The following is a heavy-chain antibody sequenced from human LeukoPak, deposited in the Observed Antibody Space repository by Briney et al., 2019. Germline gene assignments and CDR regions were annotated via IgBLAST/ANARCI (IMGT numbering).Heavy chain of an antibody. V-gene: IGHV1-8*01. CDR1: VYTFTGYD. CDR2: MNPNTGDT. D-gene: IGHD1-26*01. Sequence: ASVRVSCKASVYTFTGYDINWVRQATGQGLEWMGWMNPNTGDTGYAQKFQGRVTMTRNSSIDAAYMELSGLRSEDTAVYYCTRASLSGSSRDYWGQGTLLTVSS. J-gene: IGHJ4*02. CDR3: TRASLSGSSRDY.